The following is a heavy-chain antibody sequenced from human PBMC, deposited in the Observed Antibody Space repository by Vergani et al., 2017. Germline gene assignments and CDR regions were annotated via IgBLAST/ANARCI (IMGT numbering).Heavy chain of an antibody. CDR1: GFTFSSSG. Sequence: QVQLVESGGGVVQPGRSLRLSCAASGFTFSSSGMHWVRQAPGKGLEWVAVISYDGSNKYYADSVKGRFTISRDNSKNTLYLQMNSLRAEDTAVYYCARPYYYDSSGYPGEAFDIWGQGTMVTVSS. CDR2: ISYDGSNK. CDR3: ARPYYYDSSGYPGEAFDI. D-gene: IGHD3-22*01. J-gene: IGHJ3*02. V-gene: IGHV3-30*03.